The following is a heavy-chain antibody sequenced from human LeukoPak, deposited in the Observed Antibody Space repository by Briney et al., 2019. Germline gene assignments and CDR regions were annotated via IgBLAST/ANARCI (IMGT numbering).Heavy chain of an antibody. CDR1: GFTFSSYA. D-gene: IGHD5-12*01. CDR3: ARDREATTPGAYGMDV. J-gene: IGHJ6*02. V-gene: IGHV3-53*01. CDR2: IYSGGST. Sequence: RGSLRLSCAASGFTFSSYAMHWVRQAPGKRLEWVSVIYSGGSTYYADSVKGRFTISRDNSKNTLYLQMNSLRAEDTAVYYCARDREATTPGAYGMDVWGQGTTVTVSS.